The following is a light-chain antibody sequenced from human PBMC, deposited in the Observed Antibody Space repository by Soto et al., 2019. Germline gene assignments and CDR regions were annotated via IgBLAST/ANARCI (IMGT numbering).Light chain of an antibody. Sequence: TQSPATLSLSPGERATLSCGASQALRSSYLAWYQQKPGKAPKLLIFGASTLQSGVPSRFSGSGSGTDFTLTISSLQPEDFATYYCQQSYSTPIPFGQGTRLEIK. J-gene: IGKJ5*01. CDR2: GAS. V-gene: IGKV1-39*01. CDR1: QALRSSY. CDR3: QQSYSTPIP.